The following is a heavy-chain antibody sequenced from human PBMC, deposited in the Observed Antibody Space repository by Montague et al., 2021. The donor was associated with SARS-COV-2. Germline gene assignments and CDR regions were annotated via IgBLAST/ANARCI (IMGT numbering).Heavy chain of an antibody. J-gene: IGHJ5*02. Sequence: SETLSLTCTVSGGTVRDYCWNWIRQTPGKGLEWIGYIFYNGYTKXXPSLEGRVTLSVDTPGNQFFLSLRSVTASDTATYFCARHSVSEDGTFFRSYFDPWGQGAQVIVSS. CDR3: ARHSVSEDGTFFRSYFDP. D-gene: IGHD1-1*01. CDR1: GGTVRDYC. V-gene: IGHV4-59*08. CDR2: IFYNGYT.